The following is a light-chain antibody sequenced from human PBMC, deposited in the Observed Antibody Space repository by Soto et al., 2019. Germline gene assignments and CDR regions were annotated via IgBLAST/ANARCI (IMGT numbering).Light chain of an antibody. CDR2: DAS. J-gene: IGKJ4*01. CDR3: QQRSNWPPT. V-gene: IGKV3-11*01. CDR1: QSVSSTY. Sequence: EIVLTQSPATLSLSPGERATLSCGASQSVSSTYLAWYQQKPGQAPRLLIYDASNRATGIPARFSGSGSGTDFTLTISSLETEDFAVYYCQQRSNWPPTFGGGTKVEIK.